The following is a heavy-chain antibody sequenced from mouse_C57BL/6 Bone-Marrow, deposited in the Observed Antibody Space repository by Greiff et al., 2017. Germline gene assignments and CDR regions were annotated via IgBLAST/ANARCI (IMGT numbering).Heavy chain of an antibody. CDR1: GYSITSGYD. J-gene: IGHJ2*01. V-gene: IGHV3-1*01. D-gene: IGHD2-2*01. CDR2: ISYSGST. Sequence: EVNLVESGPGMVKPSQSLSLTCTVTGYSITSGYDWHWIRHFPGNNLEWMGYISYSGSTNYNPSLKSRISITHDTSKNHFFLKLNSVTTEDTATYYCARDRGGYVLDYWGQGTTLTVSS. CDR3: ARDRGGYVLDY.